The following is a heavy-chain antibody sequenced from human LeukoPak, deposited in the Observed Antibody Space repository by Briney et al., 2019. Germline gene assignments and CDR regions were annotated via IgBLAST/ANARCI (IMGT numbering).Heavy chain of an antibody. D-gene: IGHD3-10*01. CDR1: GGSFCGYY. J-gene: IGHJ4*02. CDR3: ARVHGSGSFDY. Sequence: PSETLSLTCAVYGGSFCGYYWSWIRQPPGKGLEWIGEINHSGSTNYNPSLKSRVTISVDTSKNQFSLKLSSVTAADTAVYYCARVHGSGSFDYWGQGTLVTVSS. CDR2: INHSGST. V-gene: IGHV4-34*01.